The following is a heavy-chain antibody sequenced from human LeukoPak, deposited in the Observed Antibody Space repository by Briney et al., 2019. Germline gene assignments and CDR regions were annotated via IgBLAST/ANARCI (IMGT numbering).Heavy chain of an antibody. D-gene: IGHD3-22*01. Sequence: SETLSLTCTVSGGSISSYYWSWIRQPAGKGLEWIGRIYTSGSTNYNPSLKSRVTMSVDTSKNQFSLKLSSVTAADTAVYYCASTTDYYDSSGYYYSGCFDYWGQGTLVTVSS. CDR1: GGSISSYY. CDR2: IYTSGST. J-gene: IGHJ4*02. V-gene: IGHV4-4*07. CDR3: ASTTDYYDSSGYYYSGCFDY.